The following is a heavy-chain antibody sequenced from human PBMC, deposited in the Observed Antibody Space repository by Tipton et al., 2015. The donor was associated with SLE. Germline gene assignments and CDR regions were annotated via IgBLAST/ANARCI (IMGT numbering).Heavy chain of an antibody. CDR1: GGSISTYY. D-gene: IGHD3-3*01. CDR2: IYYSGST. V-gene: IGHV4-59*01. CDR3: AREHDFWSGYYLRYMDV. Sequence: TLSLTCTVSGGSISTYYWSWIRQPPGKGLEWSGYIYYSGSTNYNPSLKSRITISVDTSKNQFSLKLSSVTAADTAVYYCAREHDFWSGYYLRYMDVWGKGTTVTVSS. J-gene: IGHJ6*03.